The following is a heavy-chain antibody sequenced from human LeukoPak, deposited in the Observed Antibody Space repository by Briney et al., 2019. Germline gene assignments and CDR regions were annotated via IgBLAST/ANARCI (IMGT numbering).Heavy chain of an antibody. J-gene: IGHJ3*02. CDR2: ISSSSSYI. CDR1: GFTFSSYS. D-gene: IGHD2-15*01. Sequence: PGGSLRLSCAASGFTFSSYSMNWVRQTPGKGLEWVSSISSSSSYIYYADSVKGRFTISRDNAKNSLYLQMNSLRAEDTAVYYCARVGSGDAFDIWGQGAMVTVSS. CDR3: ARVGSGDAFDI. V-gene: IGHV3-21*04.